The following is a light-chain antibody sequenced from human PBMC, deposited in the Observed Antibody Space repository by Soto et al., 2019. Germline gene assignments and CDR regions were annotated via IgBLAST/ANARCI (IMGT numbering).Light chain of an antibody. V-gene: IGLV1-40*01. CDR1: SANIGAAYN. Sequence: QSVLTQPPSVSGAPGQRVTISCTGSSANIGAAYNVDWYQQLPGTAPKLLIYGNNNRPSGVPARFSGSKFGTAASLAISGLRSEDEAVYYCASWDDRLGAVIFGGGTKLTVL. CDR2: GNN. CDR3: ASWDDRLGAVI. J-gene: IGLJ2*01.